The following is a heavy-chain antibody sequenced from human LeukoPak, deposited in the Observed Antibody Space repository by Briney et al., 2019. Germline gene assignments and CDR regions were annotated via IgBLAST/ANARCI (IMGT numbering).Heavy chain of an antibody. D-gene: IGHD3-22*01. Sequence: GSLXLSXAAWGFTFSTYAVNWVSQAPGKGMEWVSTISGSGDSTYYADSVKGRITISREKGKETVYMKMSSVRVDDTAVYYCARDRGRYYDSRGFYRGYYFVSWGQGILGTVS. J-gene: IGHJ4*02. V-gene: IGHV3-23*01. CDR3: ARDRGRYYDSRGFYRGYYFVS. CDR2: ISGSGDST. CDR1: GFTFSTYA.